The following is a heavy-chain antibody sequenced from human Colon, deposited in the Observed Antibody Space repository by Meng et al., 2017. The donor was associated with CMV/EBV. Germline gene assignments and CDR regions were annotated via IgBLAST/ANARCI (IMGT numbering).Heavy chain of an antibody. CDR3: VRGSDFDN. J-gene: IGHJ4*02. Sequence: GGSLRLSCAASGFSFSTFGMTWVRQAPGKGLEWVALINGGIGLTTYYGDSVKGRFTVSRDNSKNTLYLQMSSLRDDDTAMYYCVRGSDFDNWGQVTLVTVSS. CDR1: GFSFSTFG. CDR2: INGGIGLTT. D-gene: IGHD6-6*01. V-gene: IGHV3-23*03.